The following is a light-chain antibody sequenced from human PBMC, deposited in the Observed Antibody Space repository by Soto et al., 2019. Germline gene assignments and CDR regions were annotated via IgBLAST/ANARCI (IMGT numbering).Light chain of an antibody. J-gene: IGKJ2*01. CDR1: QSISSSY. CDR2: GAS. V-gene: IGKV3-20*01. Sequence: EIVWTQSPGTLSLSPGERATLSCRASQSISSSYLTWYQHKPGQAPRLLIYGASSRATGIPDRFSGSGSGTDFTLTISRLEPEDCAVYYCQQYGSSSYTFGQGTQLEIK. CDR3: QQYGSSSYT.